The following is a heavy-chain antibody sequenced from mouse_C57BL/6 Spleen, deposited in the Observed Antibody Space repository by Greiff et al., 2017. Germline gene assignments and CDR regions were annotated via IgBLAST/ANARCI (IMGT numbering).Heavy chain of an antibody. CDR3: AREDSSGYEAMDY. Sequence: VQLQESGAELARPGASVKLSCKASGYTFTSYGISWVKQRTGQGLEWIGEIYPRSGNTYYNEKFKGKATLTADKSSSTAYMELRSLTSEDSAVYFCAREDSSGYEAMDYWGQGTSVTVSS. CDR1: GYTFTSYG. J-gene: IGHJ4*01. D-gene: IGHD3-2*02. V-gene: IGHV1-81*01. CDR2: IYPRSGNT.